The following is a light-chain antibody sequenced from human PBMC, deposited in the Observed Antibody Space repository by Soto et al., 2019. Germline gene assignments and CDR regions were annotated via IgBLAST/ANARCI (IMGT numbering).Light chain of an antibody. J-gene: IGKJ4*01. V-gene: IGKV3-11*01. Sequence: EIVFTRSPCTLSLSPVERATLSFMASQCVSNYLAWYQQKPGQAPRLLIYDASNRATGIPARFSGSGSGTAFTLTISSLEPEDFAAYYCQKRNNRPPNFGGGTKVDIK. CDR2: DAS. CDR1: QCVSNY. CDR3: QKRNNRPPN.